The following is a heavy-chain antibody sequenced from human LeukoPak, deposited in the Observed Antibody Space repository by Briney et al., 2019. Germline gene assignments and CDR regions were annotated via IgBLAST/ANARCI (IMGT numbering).Heavy chain of an antibody. CDR3: ANRRLGRGPFDI. J-gene: IGHJ3*02. Sequence: GGSLRLSCAASGFTFSIYDMSWIRQAPGKGLEWVSEISGSDESTKYVDSVKGRFTISRDNSKNTLYLLLNSLRVDDTAVYYCANRRLGRGPFDIWGQGTMVTVSS. D-gene: IGHD7-27*01. V-gene: IGHV3-23*01. CDR1: GFTFSIYD. CDR2: ISGSDEST.